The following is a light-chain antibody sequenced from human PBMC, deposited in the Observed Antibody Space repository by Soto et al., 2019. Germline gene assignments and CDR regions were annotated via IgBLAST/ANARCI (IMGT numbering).Light chain of an antibody. CDR2: YDS. V-gene: IGLV3-21*04. CDR1: NIGSKS. J-gene: IGLJ2*01. CDR3: QVWDSSSDHGGV. Sequence: SYELTQPPSVSVAPGKTARITCGGKNIGSKSVHWYQQKPGQAPVLVIYYDSDRPSGIPERFSGSNSGNTATLTISRVEAGDEADYYCQVWDSSSDHGGVFGGGTKLTVL.